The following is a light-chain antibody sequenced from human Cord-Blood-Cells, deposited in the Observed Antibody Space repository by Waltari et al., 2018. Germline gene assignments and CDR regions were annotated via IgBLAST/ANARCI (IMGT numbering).Light chain of an antibody. CDR1: SSDVGGYNY. Sequence: QSALTQPASVSGSPGQSITLPCPGTSSDVGGYNYVSWYQQHPGKAPKLMIYDVSNRPSGVSNRFSGSKSGNTASLTISGLQAEDEADYYCSSYTSSSTGVFGTGTKVTVL. CDR3: SSYTSSSTGV. CDR2: DVS. J-gene: IGLJ1*01. V-gene: IGLV2-14*03.